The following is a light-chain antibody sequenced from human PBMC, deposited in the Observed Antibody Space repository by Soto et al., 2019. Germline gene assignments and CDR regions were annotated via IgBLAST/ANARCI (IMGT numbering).Light chain of an antibody. CDR3: QQYSSYPFT. J-gene: IGKJ3*01. CDR1: QSISSW. Sequence: DIQMTQSPSPLSASVGDIVTITCRASQSISSWLAWYQQKPGKAPNLLIYDASNLASVVPSRFSGSGSGTEFTLAISSLQPEDVATYYCQQYSSYPFTFGPGTKVDI. CDR2: DAS. V-gene: IGKV1-5*01.